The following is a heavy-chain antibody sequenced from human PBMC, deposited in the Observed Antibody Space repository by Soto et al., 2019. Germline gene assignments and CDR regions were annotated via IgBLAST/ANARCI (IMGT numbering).Heavy chain of an antibody. V-gene: IGHV3-30-3*01. Sequence: QVQLVESGGGVVQPGRSLRLYCAASGFTFSSYAMHWVRQAPGKGLEWVAVISYDGSNKYYADSVKGRFTISRDNSKNTLYLQMNSLRAEDTAVYYCARDVAGITMVRGFFDYLGQGTLVTVSS. J-gene: IGHJ4*02. D-gene: IGHD3-10*01. CDR1: GFTFSSYA. CDR3: ARDVAGITMVRGFFDY. CDR2: ISYDGSNK.